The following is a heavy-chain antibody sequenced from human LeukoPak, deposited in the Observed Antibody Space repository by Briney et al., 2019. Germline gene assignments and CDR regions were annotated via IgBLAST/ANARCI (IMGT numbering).Heavy chain of an antibody. CDR1: GFTVSSNY. D-gene: IGHD2-21*02. CDR3: ARVMTAITNWFDP. Sequence: PGGSLRLSCAASGFTVSSNYMSWVRQAPGKGLEWVSSIYRDGSTYYADSVKGRFTISRDNSKNTLNLQMNNLRVEDTAVYYCARVMTAITNWFDPWGQGTLVTVSS. J-gene: IGHJ5*02. V-gene: IGHV3-66*01. CDR2: IYRDGST.